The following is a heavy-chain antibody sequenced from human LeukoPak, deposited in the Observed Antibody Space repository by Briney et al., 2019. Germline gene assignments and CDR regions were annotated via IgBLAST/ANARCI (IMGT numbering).Heavy chain of an antibody. V-gene: IGHV3-30*02. CDR3: AKEIWPTVATPGHTHFDY. Sequence: GGSLRLSCAASGFTFSTYGMHWVRQAPGKGLEWVAFIRYDGRNKYYADSVKGRFTISRDNSKNTLCLQMNSLRAEDTAVYYCAKEIWPTVATPGHTHFDYWGQGTLVTVSS. CDR1: GFTFSTYG. D-gene: IGHD4-17*01. CDR2: IRYDGRNK. J-gene: IGHJ4*02.